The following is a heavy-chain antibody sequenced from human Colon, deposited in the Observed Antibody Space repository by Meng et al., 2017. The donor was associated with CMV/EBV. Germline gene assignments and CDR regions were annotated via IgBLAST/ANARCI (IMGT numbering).Heavy chain of an antibody. D-gene: IGHD2-15*01. CDR1: GYTFTSHA. Sequence: QVQLVHPGAEVKRPGASVRMSCKASGYTFTSHALHWVRQAPGQRLEWMGWIDCGNGNTKYSQKFHDRVTITRDTSATTVYMELSSLKSEDTAVYYCAREPPLGGYFDYWGQGTLVTVSS. V-gene: IGHV1-3*01. J-gene: IGHJ4*02. CDR2: IDCGNGNT. CDR3: AREPPLGGYFDY.